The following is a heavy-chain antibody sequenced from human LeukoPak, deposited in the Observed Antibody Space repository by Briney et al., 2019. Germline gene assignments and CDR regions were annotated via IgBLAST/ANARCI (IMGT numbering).Heavy chain of an antibody. CDR3: ARDLRAYDILTGYSLGGMDV. J-gene: IGHJ6*02. CDR1: GGSISSYY. V-gene: IGHV4-59*01. D-gene: IGHD3-9*01. CDR2: IYYSGST. Sequence: SETLSLTCTVSGGSISSYYWSWIRQPPGKGLEWIGYIYYSGSTNYNPSLKSRVTISVDTSKNQFSLKLSSVTAADTAVYYCARDLRAYDILTGYSLGGMDVWGQGTTVTVSS.